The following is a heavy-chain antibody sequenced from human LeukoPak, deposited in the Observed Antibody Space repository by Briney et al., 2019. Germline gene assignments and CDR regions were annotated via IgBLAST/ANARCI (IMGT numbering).Heavy chain of an antibody. D-gene: IGHD3-10*01. J-gene: IGHJ3*02. Sequence: GGSLRLSCAASGFTFSSYAMHWVRQAPGKGLEYVSAISSNGGSTYYANSVKGRFTISRDNSKNSLYLQMNSLRTEDTALYYCAKADYYGSGNAFDIWGQGTMVTVSS. CDR3: AKADYYGSGNAFDI. CDR2: ISSNGGST. V-gene: IGHV3-64*01. CDR1: GFTFSSYA.